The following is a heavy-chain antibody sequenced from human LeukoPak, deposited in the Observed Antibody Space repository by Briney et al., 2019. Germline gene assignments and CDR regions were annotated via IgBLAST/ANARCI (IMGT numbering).Heavy chain of an antibody. V-gene: IGHV4-59*01. J-gene: IGHJ4*02. Sequence: SETLSLTCTVSGGSISGYYWSWIRQPPGKGLEWIGYIYYSGSTNYNPSLKSRVTISVDTSKNQFSLKLSSVTAADTAVYYCARDSRKKNYFDYWGQGTLVTVSS. CDR3: ARDSRKKNYFDY. CDR1: GGSISGYY. CDR2: IYYSGST.